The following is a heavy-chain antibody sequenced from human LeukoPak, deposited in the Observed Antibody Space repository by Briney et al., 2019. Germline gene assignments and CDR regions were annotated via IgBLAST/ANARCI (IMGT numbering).Heavy chain of an antibody. CDR2: INPSGGST. D-gene: IGHD3-10*01. J-gene: IGHJ5*02. V-gene: IGHV1-46*01. Sequence: VKXSCKAXXXXFTXXXMHWVRQAPGQGLEWMGIINPSGGSTSYAQKFQGRVTMTRDTSTSTVYMELSSLRSEDTAVYYCARERLLWLGVLDPWGQGTLVTVSS. CDR3: ARERLLWLGVLDP. CDR1: XXXFTXXX.